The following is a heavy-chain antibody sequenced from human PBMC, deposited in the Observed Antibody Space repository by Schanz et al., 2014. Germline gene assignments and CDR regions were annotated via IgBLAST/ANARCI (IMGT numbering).Heavy chain of an antibody. CDR2: IVPIAGIT. J-gene: IGHJ2*01. CDR3: ARDRGGRSFDWLYFDL. V-gene: IGHV1-69*08. CDR1: GGTFSSDT. D-gene: IGHD3-9*01. Sequence: QVHLVQSGAEVKKPGSSVKVSCKASGGTFSSDTFSWVRQAPGQGLEWMGRIVPIAGITNYAQRFQGRVTITADKSSDTAYMELSSLRSEDTAIYYCARDRGGRSFDWLYFDLWGRGTLVTVSS.